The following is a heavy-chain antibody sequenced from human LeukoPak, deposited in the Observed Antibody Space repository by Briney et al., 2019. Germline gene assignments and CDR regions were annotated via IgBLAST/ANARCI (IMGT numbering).Heavy chain of an antibody. Sequence: MPSETLSLTCSVSGGSISSDVYYWGWVRQPPGKGLEWIASMSHRRTPDYNPSLRGRVAMSVDTSKNQVFLKLTYVTASDSAIYYCVRHQVGTMLNSWGQGTLVTVSS. CDR3: VRHQVGTMLNS. CDR2: MSHRRTP. D-gene: IGHD1-7*01. CDR1: GGSISSDVYY. J-gene: IGHJ4*02. V-gene: IGHV4-39*01.